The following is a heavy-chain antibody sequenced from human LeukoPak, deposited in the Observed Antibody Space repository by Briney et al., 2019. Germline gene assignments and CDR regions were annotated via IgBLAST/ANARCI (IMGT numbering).Heavy chain of an antibody. J-gene: IGHJ4*02. CDR2: IYYSGTT. CDR3: VGLAIRDNKAFY. D-gene: IGHD3-16*01. CDR1: AGSISSSSYY. Sequence: PSQTLSLTWTLAAGSISSSSYYWGWIRQPPGKGLEWTGRIYYSGTTYYNPSLKSRVTISVRPSKNQFSRKLSSVTAADTAVYYCVGLAIRDNKAFYWGQGTLVTVSS. V-gene: IGHV4-39*01.